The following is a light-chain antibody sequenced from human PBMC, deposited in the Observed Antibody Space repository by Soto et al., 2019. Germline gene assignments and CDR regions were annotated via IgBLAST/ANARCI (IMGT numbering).Light chain of an antibody. J-gene: IGLJ3*02. CDR2: EVS. CDR3: TSYTSTSTGV. CDR1: SSDVGGYNY. Sequence: QSVLTQPASVSGSPGQSITISCTGTSSDVGGYNYVSWYQQHPGKAPKLMIYEVSNRPSGVSNRFSGSKSGNTASLPISGLQAEDEADYYCTSYTSTSTGVFGGGTKVTVL. V-gene: IGLV2-14*01.